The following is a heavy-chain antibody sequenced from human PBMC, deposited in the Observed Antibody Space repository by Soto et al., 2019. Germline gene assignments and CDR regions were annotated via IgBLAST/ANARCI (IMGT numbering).Heavy chain of an antibody. CDR3: ARMQVDDYRYYYGMDV. J-gene: IGHJ6*02. V-gene: IGHV3-13*01. D-gene: IGHD4-17*01. Sequence: LRLSCAASGFTFSSYDMHWVRQATGKGLEWVSAIGTAGDTYYPGSVKGRFTISRENAKNSSYLQMNSLRAGDTAVYYCARMQVDDYRYYYGMDVWGQGTTVTVSS. CDR1: GFTFSSYD. CDR2: IGTAGDT.